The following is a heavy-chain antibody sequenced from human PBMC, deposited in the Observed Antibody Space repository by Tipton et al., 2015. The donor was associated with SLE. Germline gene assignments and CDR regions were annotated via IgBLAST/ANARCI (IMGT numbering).Heavy chain of an antibody. V-gene: IGHV4-39*07. Sequence: TLSLTCTVSGGSIRSYYWSWIRQPPGKGLEWIGSIYYSGSTYYNPSLKSRVTISVDTSKNQFSLKLSSVTAADTAVYYCASPPGAFDIWGQGTMVTVSS. CDR1: GGSIRSYY. CDR2: IYYSGST. J-gene: IGHJ3*02. CDR3: ASPPGAFDI.